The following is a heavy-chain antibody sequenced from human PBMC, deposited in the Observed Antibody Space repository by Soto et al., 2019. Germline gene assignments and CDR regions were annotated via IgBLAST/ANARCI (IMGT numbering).Heavy chain of an antibody. CDR2: ITPFSGDV. D-gene: IGHD1-26*01. CDR3: ASGGAGSGPFTWELPDH. V-gene: IGHV1-8*01. J-gene: IGHJ4*02. CDR1: GYTFTSSD. Sequence: ASVKVSCKASGYTFTSSDINLVRQATGQGLEWMGWITPFSGDVHYAQKFQERVTITRDRSINTAYMQMSSLRSEDTAMYFCASGGAGSGPFTWELPDHWGQGTLVTVSS.